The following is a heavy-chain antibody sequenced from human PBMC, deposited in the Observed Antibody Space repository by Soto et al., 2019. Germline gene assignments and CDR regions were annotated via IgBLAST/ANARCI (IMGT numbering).Heavy chain of an antibody. CDR3: ARGGRLSPGMDV. Sequence: QVQLQESGPGLVKPSQTLSLTFTVSGGSISSGGYYWSWIRQHPGKGLEWIGYIYYSGSTYYNPPLKSRVTISVDTSKNQFSLKLSSVTAADTAVYYCARGGRLSPGMDVWGQGTTVTVSS. CDR1: GGSISSGGYY. V-gene: IGHV4-31*03. CDR2: IYYSGST. J-gene: IGHJ6*02.